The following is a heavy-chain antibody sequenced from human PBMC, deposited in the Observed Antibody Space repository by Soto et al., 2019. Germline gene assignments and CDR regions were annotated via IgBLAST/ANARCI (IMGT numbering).Heavy chain of an antibody. Sequence: SETLSLTCTVSGGSISSYYWSWIRQPPGKGLEWIGYIYYSGSTNYNPSLKSRVTISVDTSKNQFSLKLSSVTAADTAVYYCARDFWSGYNNWFDPWGQGTLFTVS. CDR1: GGSISSYY. CDR3: ARDFWSGYNNWFDP. D-gene: IGHD3-3*01. V-gene: IGHV4-59*01. J-gene: IGHJ5*02. CDR2: IYYSGST.